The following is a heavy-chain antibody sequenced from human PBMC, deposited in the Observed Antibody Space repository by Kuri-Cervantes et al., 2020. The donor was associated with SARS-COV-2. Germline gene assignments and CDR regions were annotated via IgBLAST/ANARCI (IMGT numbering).Heavy chain of an antibody. J-gene: IGHJ6*03. CDR3: ARLGGYYYYYTDV. CDR1: GYSFTSYW. V-gene: IGHV5-51*01. CDR2: IYPGDSDT. D-gene: IGHD3-16*01. Sequence: KVSCKASGYSFTSYWVGWVRQMPGKGLEWMGIIYPGDSDTRYSPSFQGQVTISADKSISTAYLQWSSLKASDTAMYYCARLGGYYYYYTDVWGKGTTVTVSS.